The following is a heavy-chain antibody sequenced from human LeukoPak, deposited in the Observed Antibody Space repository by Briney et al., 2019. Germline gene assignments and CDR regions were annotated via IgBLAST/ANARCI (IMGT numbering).Heavy chain of an antibody. D-gene: IGHD6-13*01. CDR2: IYYSGST. J-gene: IGHJ4*02. CDR3: ARHNGRYSSSWLFDY. V-gene: IGHV4-39*01. Sequence: WVRQPPGKGLEWIGSIYYSGSTYYNPSLKSRVTISVDTSKNQFSLKLSSVTAADTAVYYCARHNGRYSSSWLFDYWGQGTLVTVSS.